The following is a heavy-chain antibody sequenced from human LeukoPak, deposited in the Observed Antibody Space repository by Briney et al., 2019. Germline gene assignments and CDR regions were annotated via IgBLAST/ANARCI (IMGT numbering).Heavy chain of an antibody. CDR1: GFTFSSYS. CDR2: ISSSSSTI. CDR3: ARDNPTYYDFWSGYYLDY. D-gene: IGHD3-3*01. V-gene: IGHV3-48*01. Sequence: HSGGSLRLSCAASGFTFSSYSMNWVRQAPGKGLEWVSYISSSSSTIYYADSVKGRFTISRDNAKNSLYLQMNSLRAEDTAVYYCARDNPTYYDFWSGYYLDYWGQGTLVTVSS. J-gene: IGHJ4*02.